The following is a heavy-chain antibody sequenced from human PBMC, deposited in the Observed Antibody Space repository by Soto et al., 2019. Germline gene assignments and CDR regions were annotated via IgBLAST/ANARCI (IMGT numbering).Heavy chain of an antibody. CDR2: IIPIFGTP. CDR3: ARGGLSPGSCGGGGCHSDYYYGLDV. V-gene: IGHV1-69*01. CDR1: GGTLNNYA. Sequence: QVLLVQSGAEVKKPGSSVKVSCKASGGTLNNYAISWVRQAPGQGVEWMGGIIPIFGTPNYALKFQGRVTINADESTNTVYMELSSLRAEDTALYFCARGGLSPGSCGGGGCHSDYYYGLDVWGQGTSVTVSS. D-gene: IGHD2-15*01. J-gene: IGHJ6*02.